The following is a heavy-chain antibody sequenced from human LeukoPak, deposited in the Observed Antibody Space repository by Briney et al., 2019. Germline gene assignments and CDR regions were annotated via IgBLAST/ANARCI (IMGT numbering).Heavy chain of an antibody. CDR3: ARSPRAAAGTLGSLWFDP. CDR2: INPNSGGT. CDR1: GYTFTGYY. Sequence: ASVKVSCKASGYTFTGYYMHWVRQAPGQGLEWMGWINPNSGGTNYAQKFQGWVTMTRDTSISTAYMELSRLGSDDTAVYYCARSPRAAAGTLGSLWFDPWGQGTLVTVSS. J-gene: IGHJ5*02. V-gene: IGHV1-2*04. D-gene: IGHD6-13*01.